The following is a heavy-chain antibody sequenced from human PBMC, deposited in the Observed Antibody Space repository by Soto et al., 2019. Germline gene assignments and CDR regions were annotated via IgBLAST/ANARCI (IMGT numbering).Heavy chain of an antibody. CDR3: AKEVWSGPMDL. D-gene: IGHD3-3*01. Sequence: QVQLVESGGGVVQPGRSLRLSCAASGFTFSSYGMHWVRQAPGKGLEWVAVIYDGSNKYYADSVKGRFTISRDNSKNTLYLQMNSLGPEDTAVYYCAKEVWSGPMDLWGQGTTVTVSS. J-gene: IGHJ6*02. CDR1: GFTFSSYG. V-gene: IGHV3-30*18. CDR2: IYDGSNK.